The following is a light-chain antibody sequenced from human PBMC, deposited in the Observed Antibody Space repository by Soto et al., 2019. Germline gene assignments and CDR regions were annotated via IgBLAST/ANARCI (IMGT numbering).Light chain of an antibody. CDR3: QQRSNWPVT. Sequence: EIVMTQSPATLSLSPGERSTLSFMSSQSVRSSFLAWYQQKPGQAPRLLIYDASNRAIGIPARFSGSGSGTDFTLTISSLEPEDFAVYYCQQRSNWPVTFGQGTRLEIK. J-gene: IGKJ5*01. CDR2: DAS. CDR1: QSVRSSF. V-gene: IGKV3-11*01.